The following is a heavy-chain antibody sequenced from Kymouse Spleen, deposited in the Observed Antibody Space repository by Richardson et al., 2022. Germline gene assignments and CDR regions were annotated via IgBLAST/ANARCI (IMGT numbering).Heavy chain of an antibody. Sequence: EVQLVESGGGLVKPGGSLRLSCAASGFTFSSYSMNWVRQAPGKGLEWVSSISSSSSYIYYADSVKGRFTISRDNAKNSLYLQMNSLRAEDTAVYYCARAEGTMVRGALYYYYYYGMDVWGQGTTVTVSS. V-gene: IGHV3-21*03. CDR2: ISSSSSYI. CDR3: ARAEGTMVRGALYYYYYYGMDV. D-gene: IGHD3-10*01. CDR1: GFTFSSYS. J-gene: IGHJ6*02.